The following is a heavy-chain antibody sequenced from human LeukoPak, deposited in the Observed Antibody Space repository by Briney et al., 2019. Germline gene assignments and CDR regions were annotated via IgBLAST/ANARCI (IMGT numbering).Heavy chain of an antibody. V-gene: IGHV1-2*06. Sequence: GASVKVSCKASGYTFTGYYMHWVRQAPGQGLEWMGRINPNSGGTNYAQKFQGRVTMTGDTSISTAYMELSRLRSDDTAVYYCARDRVEYYDFWSGPNWFDPWGQGTLVTVSS. CDR2: INPNSGGT. J-gene: IGHJ5*02. CDR1: GYTFTGYY. CDR3: ARDRVEYYDFWSGPNWFDP. D-gene: IGHD3-3*01.